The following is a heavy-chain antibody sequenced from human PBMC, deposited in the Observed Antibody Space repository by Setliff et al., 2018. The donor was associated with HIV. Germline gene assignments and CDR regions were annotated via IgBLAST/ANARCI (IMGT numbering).Heavy chain of an antibody. Sequence: PSETLSLTCTVSGDSINSGSYYWGWIRQPPGKALEWIGRIYASGSTNYNPSLKSRVTMSVDTSKNHFSLKLSSVTAADTAVFYCARGREWMHLDYWGQGTLVTVSS. V-gene: IGHV4-39*07. CDR3: ARGREWMHLDY. J-gene: IGHJ4*02. CDR1: GDSINSGSYY. D-gene: IGHD3-3*01. CDR2: IYASGST.